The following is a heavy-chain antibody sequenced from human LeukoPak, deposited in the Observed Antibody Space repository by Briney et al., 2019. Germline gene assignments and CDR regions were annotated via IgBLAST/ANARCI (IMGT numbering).Heavy chain of an antibody. CDR2: ISYDGSNK. CDR3: AKDPYGSGSYPSY. Sequence: GGSLRLSCAASGFTFSIYGMHWVRQAPGKGLEWVAVISYDGSNKYYADSVKGRLTISRDNSKNTLYLQMNSLRAEDTAIYYCAKDPYGSGSYPSYWGQGTLVTVSS. V-gene: IGHV3-30*18. CDR1: GFTFSIYG. D-gene: IGHD3-10*01. J-gene: IGHJ4*02.